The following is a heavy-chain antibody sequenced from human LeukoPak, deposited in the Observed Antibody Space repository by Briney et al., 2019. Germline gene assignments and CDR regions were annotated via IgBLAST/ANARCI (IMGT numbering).Heavy chain of an antibody. CDR1: GFTFSSYS. J-gene: IGHJ5*02. CDR2: ISSSSSTI. CDR3: AREWYYDFRSGYPGALQFDP. Sequence: GGSLRLSCAASGFTFSSYSMNWVRQAPGKGLEWVSYISSSSSTIYYADSVKGRFTISRDNAKNSLYLQMNSLRAEDTAVYYCAREWYYDFRSGYPGALQFDPWGQGTLVTVSS. D-gene: IGHD3-3*01. V-gene: IGHV3-48*01.